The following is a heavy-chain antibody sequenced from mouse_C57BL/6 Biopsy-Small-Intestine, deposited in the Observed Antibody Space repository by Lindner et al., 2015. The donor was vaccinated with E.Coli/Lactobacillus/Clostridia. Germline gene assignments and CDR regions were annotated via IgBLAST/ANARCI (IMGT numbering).Heavy chain of an antibody. CDR1: GFTFSDYG. CDR2: ISSGSSTI. CDR3: ASRGRSYYAMDY. D-gene: IGHD6-1*01. Sequence: VQLQESGGGLVKPGGSLKLSCAASGFTFSDYGMHWVRQAPEKGLEWVAYISSGSSTIYYADTVKGRFTISRDNAKNTLFLQMTSLRSEDTAMYYCASRGRSYYAMDYWGQGTPVTVSS. J-gene: IGHJ4*01. V-gene: IGHV5-17*01.